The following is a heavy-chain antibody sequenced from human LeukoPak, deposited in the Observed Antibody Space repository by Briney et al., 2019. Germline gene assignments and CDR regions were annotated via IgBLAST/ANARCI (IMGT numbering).Heavy chain of an antibody. CDR3: ARGSLRYFDWLLPTNYFDY. Sequence: GSLRLSCAASGFTFSNAWMSWVRQPPGKGLEWIGEINHSGSTNYNPSLKSRVTISVDTSKNQFSLKLSSVTAADTAVYYCARGSLRYFDWLLPTNYFDYWGQGTLVTVSS. V-gene: IGHV4-34*01. D-gene: IGHD3-9*01. CDR1: GFTFSNAW. CDR2: INHSGST. J-gene: IGHJ4*02.